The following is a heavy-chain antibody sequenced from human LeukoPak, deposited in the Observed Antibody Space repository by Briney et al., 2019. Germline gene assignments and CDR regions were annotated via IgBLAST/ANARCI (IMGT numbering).Heavy chain of an antibody. CDR3: ARDASGAVDY. D-gene: IGHD2-15*01. CDR2: IYSGGST. J-gene: IGHJ4*02. CDR1: GGSISSYY. V-gene: IGHV3-53*01. Sequence: ETLSLTCTVSGGSISSYYWSWIRQPPGKGLEWVSVIYSGGSTYYADSVKGRFTISRDNSKNTLYLQMNTLRAEDTAVYYCARDASGAVDYWGQGTLVTVSS.